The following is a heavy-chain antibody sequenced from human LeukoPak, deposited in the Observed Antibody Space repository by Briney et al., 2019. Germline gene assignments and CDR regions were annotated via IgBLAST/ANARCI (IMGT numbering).Heavy chain of an antibody. CDR3: AREVNTWSDND. CDR1: GYTFTSYG. J-gene: IGHJ4*02. CDR2: VNYNSGDT. V-gene: IGHV1-2*02. Sequence: ASVKVSCKASGYTFTSYGISWVRQAPGQGLEWMGWVNYNSGDTHYAQKFQGRVTMTRDTSISTAYMELYRLTSEDTAVYYCAREVNTWSDNDWGQGTLVTVSS. D-gene: IGHD1-1*01.